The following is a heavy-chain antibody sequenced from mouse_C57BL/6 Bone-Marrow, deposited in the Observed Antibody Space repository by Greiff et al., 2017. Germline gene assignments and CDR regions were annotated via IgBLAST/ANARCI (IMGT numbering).Heavy chain of an antibody. CDR2: IYPGDGDT. CDR3: ARGYDYDVPHYYAMDY. Sequence: VQLQESGPELVKPGASVKISCKASGYAFSSSWMNWVQQRPGKGLEWIGRIYPGDGDTNYNGKFKGKATLTADKSTSTAYMQLSSLTSEDSAVYFCARGYDYDVPHYYAMDYWGQGTSVTVSS. CDR1: GYAFSSSW. D-gene: IGHD2-4*01. J-gene: IGHJ4*01. V-gene: IGHV1-82*01.